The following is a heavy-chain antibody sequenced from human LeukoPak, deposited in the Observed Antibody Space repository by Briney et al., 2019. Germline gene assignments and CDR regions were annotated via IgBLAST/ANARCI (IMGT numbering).Heavy chain of an antibody. D-gene: IGHD6-6*01. J-gene: IGHJ5*02. V-gene: IGHV3-23*01. Sequence: GGSLRLSCAASGFTFSSYAMHWVRQAPGKGLEWVSAISGSGGSTYYADAVKGRFTISRDNSKNTLYLQMNSLRAEDTAVYYCAKDGVGLDWFDPWGQGTLVTVSS. CDR1: GFTFSSYA. CDR3: AKDGVGLDWFDP. CDR2: ISGSGGST.